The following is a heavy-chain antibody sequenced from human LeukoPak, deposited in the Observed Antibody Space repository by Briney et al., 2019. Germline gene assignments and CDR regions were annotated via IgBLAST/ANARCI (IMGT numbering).Heavy chain of an antibody. V-gene: IGHV3-48*01. J-gene: IGHJ6*03. D-gene: IGHD5-12*01. CDR1: GFIFSTYS. CDR3: AKGGGYEAQYYYYYLDV. CDR2: ISSSSSTI. Sequence: GGSLRLSCQASGFIFSTYSMNWVRQAPGKGLEWVSYISSSSSTIYYADSVKGRFTISRDNSKNTLYLQMKSLRAEDTAVYYCAKGGGYEAQYYYYYLDVWGKGTTVTISS.